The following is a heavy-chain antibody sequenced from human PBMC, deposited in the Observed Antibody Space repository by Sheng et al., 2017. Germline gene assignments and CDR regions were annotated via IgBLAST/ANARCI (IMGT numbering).Heavy chain of an antibody. CDR1: VFTFDDYA. D-gene: IGHD2-21*02. CDR3: AKDGYGGNSGPFGFDY. Sequence: EVQLVESGGVVVQPGGSLRLSCAASVFTFDDYAMHWVRQAPGKGLEWVSLISWDGGSTYYADSVKGRFTISRDNSKNSLYLQMNSLRAEDTALYYCAKDGYGGNSGPFGFDYWGQGTLVTVSS. CDR2: ISWDGGST. V-gene: IGHV3-43D*04. J-gene: IGHJ4*02.